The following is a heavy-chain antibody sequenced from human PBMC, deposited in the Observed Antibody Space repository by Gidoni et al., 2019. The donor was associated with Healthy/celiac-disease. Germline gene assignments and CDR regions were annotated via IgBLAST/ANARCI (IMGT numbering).Heavy chain of an antibody. V-gene: IGHV4-39*01. J-gene: IGHJ4*02. CDR2: IYYSGNT. CDR3: ARRGARGYFDH. D-gene: IGHD3-16*01. Sequence: QLQLQESGPGLVKPSETLSPTCTVSGYSISRSSSFWGWIRQPPGKGLECIGTIYYSGNTYYNPSLKSRVTISVDTSNNQFSLKLSSVTAADTSVYYCARRGARGYFDHWGQGALVTVSS. CDR1: GYSISRSSSF.